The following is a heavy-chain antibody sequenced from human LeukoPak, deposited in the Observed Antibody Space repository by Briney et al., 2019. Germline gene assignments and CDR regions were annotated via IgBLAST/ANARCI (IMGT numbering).Heavy chain of an antibody. J-gene: IGHJ4*02. Sequence: QTGGSLRLSCAASGFTFSGHGMHWVRQAPGKGLEWVAVILYDGSNEYYADSVEGRFTISRDNSKNTLYLQMNSLRAEDTAVYYCAKDLGSRWYFDYWGQGTLVTVSS. CDR3: AKDLGSRWYFDY. V-gene: IGHV3-30*18. CDR1: GFTFSGHG. CDR2: ILYDGSNE. D-gene: IGHD6-13*01.